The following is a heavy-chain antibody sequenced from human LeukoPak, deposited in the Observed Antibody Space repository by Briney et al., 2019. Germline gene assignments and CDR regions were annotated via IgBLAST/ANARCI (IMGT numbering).Heavy chain of an antibody. Sequence: GESLKISCKGSGYSFTSYWIGWVRQMPGKGLEWMGIIYPGDSDTRYSPSFQGQVTISADESISTAYLQWSSLKASDTAMYYCARPNYYYGSGSGNDPFDIWGQGTMVTVSS. CDR1: GYSFTSYW. V-gene: IGHV5-51*01. CDR2: IYPGDSDT. D-gene: IGHD3-10*01. J-gene: IGHJ3*02. CDR3: ARPNYYYGSGSGNDPFDI.